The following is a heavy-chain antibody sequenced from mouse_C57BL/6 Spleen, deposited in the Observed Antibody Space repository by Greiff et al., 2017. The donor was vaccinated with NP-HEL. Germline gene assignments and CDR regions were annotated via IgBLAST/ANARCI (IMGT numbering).Heavy chain of an antibody. CDR2: IDPNSGGT. J-gene: IGHJ4*01. D-gene: IGHD2-3*01. V-gene: IGHV1-72*01. CDR3: ARGSYDGYFLYAMDY. Sequence: QVQLQQPGAELVKPGASVKLSCKASGYTFTSYWMHWVKQRPGRGLEWIGRIDPNSGGTKYNEKFKSKATLTVDKPSSTAYMQLSSLTSEDSAVYYCARGSYDGYFLYAMDYWGQGTSVTVSS. CDR1: GYTFTSYW.